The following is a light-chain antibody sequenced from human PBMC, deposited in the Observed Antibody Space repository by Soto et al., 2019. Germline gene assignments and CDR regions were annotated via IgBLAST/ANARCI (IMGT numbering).Light chain of an antibody. V-gene: IGKV3-20*01. CDR3: QQLNSYPRYT. CDR2: GAS. CDR1: QSVNSNY. J-gene: IGKJ2*01. Sequence: EIVLTQSPGTLSLSPGERATLSCRASQSVNSNYVTWYQQKPGQAPRLLIYGASSRATGIPDRFSGSGSGTDFTLTISRLEPEDFAVYYCQQLNSYPRYTFGQGTKLEIK.